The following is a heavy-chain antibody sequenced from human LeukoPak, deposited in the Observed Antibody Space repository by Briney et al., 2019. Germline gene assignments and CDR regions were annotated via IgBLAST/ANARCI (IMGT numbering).Heavy chain of an antibody. V-gene: IGHV3-23*01. Sequence: GGSLRLSCAVSGFTFSSYAMSWVRQAPGKGLEWVSAISGSGGSTYYADSVKGRFTISRDNSENTLFLQMHSLRAEDTAVYYCANPPGYDFWSGYHTSGLDVWGQGTTVTVSS. CDR2: ISGSGGST. D-gene: IGHD3-3*01. CDR3: ANPPGYDFWSGYHTSGLDV. CDR1: GFTFSSYA. J-gene: IGHJ6*02.